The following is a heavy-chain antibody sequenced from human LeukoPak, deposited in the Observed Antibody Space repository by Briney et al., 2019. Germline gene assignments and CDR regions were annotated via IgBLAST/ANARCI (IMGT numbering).Heavy chain of an antibody. CDR1: GYTFTGYY. Sequence: ASVKVSCKASGYTFTGYYMHWVRQAPGQGLEWMGWINPNSGGTNYAQKFQGWVTMTRDTSISTAYMGLSRLRSDDTAVYYCARTKKVGTAAGFYYYGMDVWGQGTTVTVPS. CDR3: ARTKKVGTAAGFYYYGMDV. V-gene: IGHV1-2*04. J-gene: IGHJ6*02. CDR2: INPNSGGT. D-gene: IGHD6-13*01.